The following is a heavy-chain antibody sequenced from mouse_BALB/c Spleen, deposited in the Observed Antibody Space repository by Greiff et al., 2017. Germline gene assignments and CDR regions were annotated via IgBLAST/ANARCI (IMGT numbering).Heavy chain of an antibody. CDR2: IYPGDGDT. J-gene: IGHJ4*01. CDR3: AREDVDAMDY. V-gene: IGHV1-80*01. Sequence: QVQLKQSGAELVRPGSSVKISCKASGYAFSSYWMNWVKQRPGQGLEWIGQIYPGDGDTNYNGKFKGKATLTADKSSSTAYMQLSSLTSEDSAVYFCAREDVDAMDYWGQGTSVTVSS. CDR1: GYAFSSYW.